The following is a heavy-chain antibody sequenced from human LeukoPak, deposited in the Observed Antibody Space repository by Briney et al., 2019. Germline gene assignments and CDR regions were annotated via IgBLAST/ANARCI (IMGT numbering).Heavy chain of an antibody. V-gene: IGHV3-53*01. CDR1: GFTVSSSY. D-gene: IGHD6-13*01. J-gene: IGHJ4*02. Sequence: GGSLRLSCAASGFTVSSSYMSWVRQAPGKGLEWVSVIYSGGSTYYADSVKGRFTISRDNSKNTLYLQMNSLRAEDTAVYYCAKEGYSSSWTGGYYFDYWGQGTLVTVSS. CDR3: AKEGYSSSWTGGYYFDY. CDR2: IYSGGST.